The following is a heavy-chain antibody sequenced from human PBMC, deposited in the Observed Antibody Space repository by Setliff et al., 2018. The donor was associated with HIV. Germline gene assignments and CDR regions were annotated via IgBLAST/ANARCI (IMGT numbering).Heavy chain of an antibody. V-gene: IGHV1-69*13. D-gene: IGHD3-22*01. Sequence: SVKVSCKASGYTFSSYAISWVRQAPGQGLEWMGGIIPIFGTANYAQKFQGRVTITADESTSTAYMELSSLRSEDTAVYYCARENGDYYDSSGPAHAFDIWGQGTMVTVSS. CDR1: GYTFSSYA. CDR2: IIPIFGTA. CDR3: ARENGDYYDSSGPAHAFDI. J-gene: IGHJ3*02.